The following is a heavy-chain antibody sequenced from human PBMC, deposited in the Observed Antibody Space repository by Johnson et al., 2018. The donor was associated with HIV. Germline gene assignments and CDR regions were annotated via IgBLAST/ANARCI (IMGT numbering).Heavy chain of an antibody. D-gene: IGHD6-19*01. J-gene: IGHJ3*02. V-gene: IGHV3-7*01. CDR2: IKQDGSEK. CDR3: ARAGEQWLAPLDAFDI. Sequence: VQLVESGGGVVQPGRSPRLSCAASGFTFSSYAMHWVRQAPGKGLEWVANIKQDGSEKYYVDSVKGRFTISRDNAKNSLYLQMNSLRAEDTAVYYCARAGEQWLAPLDAFDIWGQGTMVTVSS. CDR1: GFTFSSYA.